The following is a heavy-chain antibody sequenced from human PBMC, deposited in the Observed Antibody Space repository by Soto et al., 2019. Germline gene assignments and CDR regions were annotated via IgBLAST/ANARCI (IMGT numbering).Heavy chain of an antibody. D-gene: IGHD3-10*01. V-gene: IGHV3-33*01. J-gene: IGHJ6*02. CDR1: GFTFSSYS. CDR3: ARGLRGDYYYYGMDV. CDR2: IWYDGSNK. Sequence: PGGSLRLSCAASGFTFSSYSMHWVRQAPGKGLEWVAVIWYDGSNKYYADSVKGRFTISRDNSKNTLYLQMNSLRAEDTAVYYCARGLRGDYYYYGMDVWGQGTTVTVSS.